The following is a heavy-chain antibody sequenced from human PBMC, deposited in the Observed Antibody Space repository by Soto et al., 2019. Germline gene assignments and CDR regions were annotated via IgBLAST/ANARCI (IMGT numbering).Heavy chain of an antibody. CDR2: INHSGST. D-gene: IGHD4-17*01. CDR1: GGSFSGYY. Sequence: SETLSLTCAVYGGSFSGYYWSWIRQPPGKGLEWIGEINHSGSTNYNPSLKSRVTISVDTSKNQFSLKLSSVTAADTAVYYCARVHPTTVIDYWGQGTLVTVSS. V-gene: IGHV4-34*01. J-gene: IGHJ4*02. CDR3: ARVHPTTVIDY.